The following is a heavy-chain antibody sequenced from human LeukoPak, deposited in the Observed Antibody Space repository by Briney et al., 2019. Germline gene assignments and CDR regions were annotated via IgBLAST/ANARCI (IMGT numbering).Heavy chain of an antibody. Sequence: GGSLRLSCAASGFTFNMYDMHWVRQAPGKGLEWVACVRSDGSNEFYADSLKGRLTISRDNSKNTLYLQMNSLRAEDTAVYYCAKDFALLCSGGSCYSSYWDYWGQGTLVTVSS. CDR1: GFTFNMYD. V-gene: IGHV3-30*02. CDR3: AKDFALLCSGGSCYSSYWDY. J-gene: IGHJ4*02. CDR2: VRSDGSNE. D-gene: IGHD2-15*01.